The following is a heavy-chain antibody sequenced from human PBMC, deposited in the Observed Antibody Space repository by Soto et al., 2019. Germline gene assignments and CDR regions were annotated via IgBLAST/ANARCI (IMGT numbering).Heavy chain of an antibody. CDR2: IYYSGST. V-gene: IGHV4-39*01. J-gene: IGHJ4*02. CDR3: ARLSLIQLWLYYFDY. D-gene: IGHD5-18*01. Sequence: NPSETLSLTCTVSGGSISSSSYYWGWIRQPPGKGLEWIGSIYYSGSTYYNPSLKSRVTISVDTSKNQFSLKLSSVTAADTAVYYCARLSLIQLWLYYFDYWGQGTLVTVSS. CDR1: GGSISSSSYY.